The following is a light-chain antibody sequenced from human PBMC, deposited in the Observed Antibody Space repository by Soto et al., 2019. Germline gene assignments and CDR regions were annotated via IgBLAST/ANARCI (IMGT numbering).Light chain of an antibody. CDR3: QQYGSSPWT. J-gene: IGKJ1*01. CDR1: QSVNIN. V-gene: IGKV3-15*01. Sequence: EVVMTQSPATLSVSPGERASLSCRASQSVNINLAWYQQKPGQAPRLLIYGASTRATGIPARFSGSGSGTEFTLTISRLEPEDFAVYYCQQYGSSPWTFGQGTKVDIK. CDR2: GAS.